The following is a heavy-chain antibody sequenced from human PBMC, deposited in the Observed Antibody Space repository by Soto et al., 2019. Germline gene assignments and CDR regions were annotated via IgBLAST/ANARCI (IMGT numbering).Heavy chain of an antibody. Sequence: PSETLSLTCTVSGGSISGYYWSWIRQPPGKGLEWIGYIYYSGSTNYNPSLKSRVTISVDTSKNQFSLKLSSVTAADTAVYYCARSPEVTGYYYYYYIDVWGKRTTVTVSS. CDR3: ARSPEVTGYYYYYYIDV. CDR2: IYYSGST. D-gene: IGHD3-10*01. V-gene: IGHV4-59*12. CDR1: GGSISGYY. J-gene: IGHJ6*03.